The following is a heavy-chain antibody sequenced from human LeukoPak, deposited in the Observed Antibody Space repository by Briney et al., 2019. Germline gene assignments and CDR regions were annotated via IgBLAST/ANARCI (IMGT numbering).Heavy chain of an antibody. D-gene: IGHD3-10*01. J-gene: IGHJ4*02. CDR1: GFTFNTYS. CDR3: ASPRMIRGTITTPFDY. V-gene: IGHV3-21*01. Sequence: GGSLRLSCEASGFTFNTYSMNWARQAPGKGLEWVSSIDSSGGYMFYADSVKGRFTISRDNAKNSLYLQMNSLRAEDTAIYYCASPRMIRGTITTPFDYWGQGILVTVSS. CDR2: IDSSGGYM.